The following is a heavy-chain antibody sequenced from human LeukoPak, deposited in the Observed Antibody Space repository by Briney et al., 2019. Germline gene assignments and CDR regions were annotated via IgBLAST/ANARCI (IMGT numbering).Heavy chain of an antibody. V-gene: IGHV3-7*01. CDR2: IKQDGSEK. Sequence: GGSLRLSCAASGFTFSSYWMSWVRQAPGKGLEWVANIKQDGSEKYYVDPVKGRFTISRDNAKNSLYLQMNSLRAEDTAVYYCARDYYDSGSYSYYFDYWGQGTLVTVSS. CDR1: GFTFSSYW. J-gene: IGHJ4*02. D-gene: IGHD3-10*01. CDR3: ARDYYDSGSYSYYFDY.